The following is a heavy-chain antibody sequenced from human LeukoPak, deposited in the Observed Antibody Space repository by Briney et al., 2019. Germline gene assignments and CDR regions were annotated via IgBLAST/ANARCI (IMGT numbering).Heavy chain of an antibody. J-gene: IGHJ4*02. CDR1: GYTFTGYY. D-gene: IGHD3-3*01. V-gene: IGHV1-2*02. CDR3: ANYDFWSGRPY. Sequence: EASVKVSCKASGYTFTGYYMHWVRQAPGQGLEWMGWINPNSGGTNYAQKFQGRVTMTRDTSISTAYMELSRLRSEDTAVYYCANYDFWSGRPYWGQGTLVTVSS. CDR2: INPNSGGT.